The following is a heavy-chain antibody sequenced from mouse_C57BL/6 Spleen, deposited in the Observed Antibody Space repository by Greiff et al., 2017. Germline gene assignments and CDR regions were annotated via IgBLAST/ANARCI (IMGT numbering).Heavy chain of an antibody. CDR3: AAYYSNYERGYDFDY. Sequence: QVQLQQPGAELVKPGASVKLSCKASGYTFTSYWMHWVKQRPGQGLEWIGMIHPNSGSTNYNEKFKSKATLTVDTSYSTAYMQLSSLTSEDSAVYYCAAYYSNYERGYDFDYWGQGTTLTVSS. J-gene: IGHJ2*01. D-gene: IGHD2-5*01. CDR2: IHPNSGST. V-gene: IGHV1-64*01. CDR1: GYTFTSYW.